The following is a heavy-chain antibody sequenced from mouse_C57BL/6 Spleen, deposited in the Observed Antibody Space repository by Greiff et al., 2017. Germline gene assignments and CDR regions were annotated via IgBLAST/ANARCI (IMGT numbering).Heavy chain of an antibody. V-gene: IGHV1-42*01. J-gene: IGHJ2*01. D-gene: IGHD1-1*01. CDR3: AGATVVATRVYYFDY. CDR2: INPSTGGT. CDR1: GYSFTGYY. Sequence: VQLQQSGPELVKPGASVKISCKASGYSFTGYYMNWVKQSPEKSLEWIGEINPSTGGTTYNQKFKAKATLTVDKSSSTAYMQLKSLTSEDSAVYYCAGATVVATRVYYFDYWGQGTTLTVSS.